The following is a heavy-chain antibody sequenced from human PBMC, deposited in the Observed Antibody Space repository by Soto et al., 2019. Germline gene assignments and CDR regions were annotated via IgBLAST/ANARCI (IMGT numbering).Heavy chain of an antibody. Sequence: GGSLRLSCAASGFTFSSYAMSWVRQAPGKGLEWVSAISGSGGSTYYADSVKGRFTISRDNSKNTLYLQMNSLGAEDTAVYYCAKDGRTTEDSNYYYYGMDVWGQGTTVTVSS. CDR2: ISGSGGST. J-gene: IGHJ6*02. D-gene: IGHD4-4*01. V-gene: IGHV3-23*01. CDR3: AKDGRTTEDSNYYYYGMDV. CDR1: GFTFSSYA.